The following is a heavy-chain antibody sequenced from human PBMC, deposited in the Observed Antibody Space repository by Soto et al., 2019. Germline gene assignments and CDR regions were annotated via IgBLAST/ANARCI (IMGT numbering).Heavy chain of an antibody. Sequence: EVQLLESGGGLVQPGGSLRLSCAASGFTFSSYAMSWVRQAPGKGLEWVSALSGSGGSTYYADSVKGRFTISRDNSKNTLYLQMNSLRAEDTAVYYCAKKLSRYGDYGDYWGQGTLVTVSS. CDR2: LSGSGGST. D-gene: IGHD4-17*01. CDR1: GFTFSSYA. J-gene: IGHJ4*02. CDR3: AKKLSRYGDYGDY. V-gene: IGHV3-23*01.